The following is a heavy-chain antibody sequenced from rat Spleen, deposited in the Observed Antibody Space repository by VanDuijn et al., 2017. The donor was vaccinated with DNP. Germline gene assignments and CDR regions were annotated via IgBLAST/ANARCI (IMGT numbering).Heavy chain of an antibody. J-gene: IGHJ2*01. D-gene: IGHD1-11*01. CDR3: ARHGRRVFDY. CDR2: ITPGGDNT. CDR1: GFTFSDYD. V-gene: IGHV5-25*01. Sequence: EVQLVESGGGLVQPGRSLKLSCAASGFTFSDYDMAWVRQSPTKGLEWVASITPGGDNTYYRDSVKGRFTISRDNAKSTLYLQMNSLSSEDMATYYCARHGRRVFDYWGQGVMVTVSS.